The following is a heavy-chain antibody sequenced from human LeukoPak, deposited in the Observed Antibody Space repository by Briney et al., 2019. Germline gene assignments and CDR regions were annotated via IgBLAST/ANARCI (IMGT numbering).Heavy chain of an antibody. CDR3: ARWEITMVRGVIYYYGMDV. V-gene: IGHV4-59*08. Sequence: PSETLSLTCTVSGGSISSYYWSWIRQPPGKGLEWIGYIYYSGSTNYNPSLKSRVTISVDTSKNQFSLKLSSVTAADTAVYYCARWEITMVRGVIYYYGMDVWGQGTTVTVSS. CDR2: IYYSGST. CDR1: GGSISSYY. J-gene: IGHJ6*02. D-gene: IGHD3-10*01.